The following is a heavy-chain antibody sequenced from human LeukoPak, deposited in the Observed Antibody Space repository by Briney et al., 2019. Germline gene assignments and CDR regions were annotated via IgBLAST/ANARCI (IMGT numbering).Heavy chain of an antibody. CDR3: AKDYSKTSYYGSGTYYRPNWFDP. Sequence: GGSLRLSCAASGFTFSSYGMSWVRQAPGKGLEWVSVITGSGGSTYYADSVKGRFTISRDNSQNTLYLQINSLTTADTAVYYCAKDYSKTSYYGSGTYYRPNWFDPWGQGTLVTVSS. D-gene: IGHD3-10*01. CDR2: ITGSGGST. J-gene: IGHJ5*02. CDR1: GFTFSSYG. V-gene: IGHV3-23*01.